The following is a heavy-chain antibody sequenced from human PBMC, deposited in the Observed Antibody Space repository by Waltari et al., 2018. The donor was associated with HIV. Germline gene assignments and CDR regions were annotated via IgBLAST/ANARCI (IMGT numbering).Heavy chain of an antibody. CDR1: GFTVSSNY. D-gene: IGHD6-13*01. J-gene: IGHJ6*02. CDR2: SYCGGST. V-gene: IGHV3-66*01. CDR3: ARDWAHSSSWSRYYYHGMDV. Sequence: EVQLVESGGGLVQPGGSLRLSCAASGFTVSSNYMSWVRQAPGKGLEWVSVSYCGGSTYYADSVKGRITISRDNSKNTLYLQMNSLRAEDTAVYYCARDWAHSSSWSRYYYHGMDVWGQGTTVTVSS.